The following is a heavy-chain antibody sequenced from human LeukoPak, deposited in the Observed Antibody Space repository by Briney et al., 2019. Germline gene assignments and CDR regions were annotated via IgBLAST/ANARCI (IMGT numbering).Heavy chain of an antibody. J-gene: IGHJ4*02. D-gene: IGHD1-1*01. CDR2: IKSKTDGGTI. CDR3: STDNWN. Sequence: KPGGSLSLSGAASGFTFSDAWMSWHRQAPGKGLEWVGRIKSKTDGGTIDYAAPVKGRFTISRDDSKNTLYLQMNSLKTEDTAIYYCSTDNWNWGQGTLVTVSS. V-gene: IGHV3-15*01. CDR1: GFTFSDAW.